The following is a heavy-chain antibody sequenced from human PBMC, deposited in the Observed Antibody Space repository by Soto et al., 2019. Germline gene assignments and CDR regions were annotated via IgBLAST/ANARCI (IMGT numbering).Heavy chain of an antibody. D-gene: IGHD1-1*01. V-gene: IGHV4-30-4*01. CDR3: ARDVRNRDYYGMDV. J-gene: IGHJ6*02. CDR1: GGPISSGDYY. CDR2: IYYSGST. Sequence: PSETLSLTCTVSGGPISSGDYYWSWIRQPPGKGLEWIGYIYYSGSTYYNPSLKSRVTISVDTSKNQFSLKLSSVTAADTAVYYCARDVRNRDYYGMDVSGQGTTVTVSS.